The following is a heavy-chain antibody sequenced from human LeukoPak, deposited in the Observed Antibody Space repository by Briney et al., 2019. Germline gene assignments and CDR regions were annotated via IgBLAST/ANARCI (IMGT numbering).Heavy chain of an antibody. CDR1: GGSISSGGYS. Sequence: SQTLSLTCAVSGGSISSGGYSWSWVRQPPGKGLEWIGYIYYSGSTNYNPSLKSRVTISVDTSKNQFSLKLSSVTAADTAVYYCAREGSRITIFGVAMNWFDPWGQGTLVAVSS. V-gene: IGHV4-30-4*07. CDR2: IYYSGST. D-gene: IGHD3-3*01. J-gene: IGHJ5*02. CDR3: AREGSRITIFGVAMNWFDP.